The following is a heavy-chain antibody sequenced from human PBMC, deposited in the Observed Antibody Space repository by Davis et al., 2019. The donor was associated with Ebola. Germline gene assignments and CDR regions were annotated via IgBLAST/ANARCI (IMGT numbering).Heavy chain of an antibody. D-gene: IGHD4-17*01. CDR1: GFTFSSYS. CDR2: ISSSSSTI. J-gene: IGHJ4*02. V-gene: IGHV3-48*01. CDR3: ARDLATVTPYYFDY. Sequence: GGSLRLSCAASGFTFSSYSMNWVRQAPGKGLEWVSYISSSSSTIYYADSVKGRFTISRDNSKNTLYLQMNSLRAEDTAVYYCARDLATVTPYYFDYWGQGTLVTVSS.